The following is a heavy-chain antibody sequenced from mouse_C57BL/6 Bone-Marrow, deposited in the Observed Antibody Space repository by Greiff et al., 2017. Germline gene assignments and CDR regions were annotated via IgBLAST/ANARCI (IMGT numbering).Heavy chain of an antibody. CDR3: AREAIYYYGLHWYFDV. D-gene: IGHD1-1*01. J-gene: IGHJ1*03. CDR2: IDPSDSYT. V-gene: IGHV1-69*01. Sequence: VQLQQPGAELVMPGASVKLSCKASGYTFTSYWMHWVKQRPGQGLEWIGEIDPSDSYTTYTPKFKGKSTLTVDKSSSTAYLQLSSLTSEDSAVXYCAREAIYYYGLHWYFDVWGTGTTVTVSS. CDR1: GYTFTSYW.